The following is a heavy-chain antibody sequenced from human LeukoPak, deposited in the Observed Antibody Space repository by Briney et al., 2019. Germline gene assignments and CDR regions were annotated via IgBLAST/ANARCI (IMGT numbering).Heavy chain of an antibody. CDR3: ARGSGSYPIYYYGMDV. CDR1: GGSISSYY. D-gene: IGHD3-10*01. V-gene: IGHV4-59*01. Sequence: SETLSLTCTVSGGSISSYYWSWIRQPPGKGLEWIGYIYYSGSTNYNPSLKSRVTISVDTSKNQFCLKLSSVTAADTAVYYCARGSGSYPIYYYGMDVWGQGTTVTVSS. J-gene: IGHJ6*02. CDR2: IYYSGST.